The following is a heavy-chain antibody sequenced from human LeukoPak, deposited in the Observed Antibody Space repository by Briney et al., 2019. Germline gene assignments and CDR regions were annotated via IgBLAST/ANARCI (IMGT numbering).Heavy chain of an antibody. V-gene: IGHV3-30-3*01. CDR1: GFTFSSYA. CDR3: ARGPGQLWFFDY. J-gene: IGHJ4*02. D-gene: IGHD5-18*01. Sequence: GGSLRLSCAASGFTFSSYAMHWVRQAPGEGLEWVAVISYDGSNKYYADSMKGRFTISRDNSKNTLYLQMNSLRAEDTAVYYCARGPGQLWFFDYWGQGTLVTVSS. CDR2: ISYDGSNK.